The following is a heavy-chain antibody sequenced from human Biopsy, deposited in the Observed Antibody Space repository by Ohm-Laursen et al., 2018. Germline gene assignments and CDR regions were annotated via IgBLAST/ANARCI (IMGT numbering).Heavy chain of an antibody. CDR1: GGTFSSSA. Sequence: SSVKVSCNASGGTFSSSAITWVRQAPGQGLEWMGGIIGIFRTAHYAQKFQGRVTITADEFMSIAYMELSSLRSEDTAVYYCARGGGYNWNNGWFDPWGQGTLVTVSS. V-gene: IGHV1-69*01. J-gene: IGHJ5*02. CDR3: ARGGGYNWNNGWFDP. D-gene: IGHD1/OR15-1a*01. CDR2: IIGIFRTA.